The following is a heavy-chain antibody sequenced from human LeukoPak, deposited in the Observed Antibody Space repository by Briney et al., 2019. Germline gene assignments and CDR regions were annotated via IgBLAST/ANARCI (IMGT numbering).Heavy chain of an antibody. CDR2: ISGSGGST. CDR3: ASRGYDILTGAKAFFDY. J-gene: IGHJ4*02. CDR1: GFTFSSYA. Sequence: GGSLRLSCAASGFTFSSYAMSWVRQAPRKGLEWVSAISGSGGSTYYADSVKGRFTISRDNSKNTLYLQMNSLRAEDTAVYYCASRGYDILTGAKAFFDYWGQGTLVTVSS. V-gene: IGHV3-23*01. D-gene: IGHD3-9*01.